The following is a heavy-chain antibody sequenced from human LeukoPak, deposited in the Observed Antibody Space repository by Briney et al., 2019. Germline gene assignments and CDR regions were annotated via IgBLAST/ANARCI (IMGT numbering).Heavy chain of an antibody. Sequence: GASVKVSCKASGYTFTSYGISWVRQAPGQGLEWMGWISAYNGDTNYAQKLQGRVTMTTDTSTSTAYMELRSLRSDDTAVYYCARNKFNMVRGVIDYWGQGTLVTVSS. D-gene: IGHD3-10*01. J-gene: IGHJ4*02. CDR1: GYTFTSYG. CDR2: ISAYNGDT. V-gene: IGHV1-18*01. CDR3: ARNKFNMVRGVIDY.